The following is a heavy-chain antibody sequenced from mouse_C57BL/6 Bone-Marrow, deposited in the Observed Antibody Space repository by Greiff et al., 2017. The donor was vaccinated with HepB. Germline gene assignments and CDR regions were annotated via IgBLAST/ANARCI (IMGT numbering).Heavy chain of an antibody. J-gene: IGHJ3*01. D-gene: IGHD2-3*01. CDR3: TTGWLDAY. CDR1: GFNIKDDY. Sequence: VQLQQSGAELVRPGASVKLSCTASGFNIKDDYMHWVKQRPEQGLEWMGWIDPENGDTEYASKFQGNATITAETSSNTAYLQLSSLTSEDTAVYYCTTGWLDAYWGQGTLVTVSA. CDR2: IDPENGDT. V-gene: IGHV14-4*01.